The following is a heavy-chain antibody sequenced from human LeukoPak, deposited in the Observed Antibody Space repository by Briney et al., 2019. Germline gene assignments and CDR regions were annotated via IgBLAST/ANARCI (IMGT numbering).Heavy chain of an antibody. D-gene: IGHD6-13*01. V-gene: IGHV3-7*05. CDR1: GFTFSSFC. CDR2: IKKDGSDK. Sequence: GGSLRLSCAASGFTFSSFCMSGVRQAPGKGLEWVATIKKDGSDKYCVDSVKGRFTISRDNVKNSLYLQMNSLRAEDTAVYYCARERGSSWYVFDYWAQGTLVTVSS. CDR3: ARERGSSWYVFDY. J-gene: IGHJ4*02.